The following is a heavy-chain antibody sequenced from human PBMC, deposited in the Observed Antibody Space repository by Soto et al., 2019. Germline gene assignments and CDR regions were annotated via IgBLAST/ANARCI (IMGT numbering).Heavy chain of an antibody. D-gene: IGHD1-20*01. V-gene: IGHV4-38-2*02. CDR2: IYHSGTT. CDR3: TRGINTHDC. J-gene: IGHJ4*02. CDR1: GFSISSGFY. Sequence: SETLSLTCNVSGFSISSGFYWGWVRQPPGQGREWIGAIYHSGTTYFNPSLKSRVTMAIDTSKNQFSLSLASVAAADPAKYYCTRGINTHDCWGAGTQVT.